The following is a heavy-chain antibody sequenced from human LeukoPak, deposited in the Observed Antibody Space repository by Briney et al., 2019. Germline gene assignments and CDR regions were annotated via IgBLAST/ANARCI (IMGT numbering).Heavy chain of an antibody. CDR3: ARVIALEHYNFDY. D-gene: IGHD3-3*01. Sequence: GGSLRLSCAASGFTFDDYAMHWVRQAPGKGLEWVSGISWNSGSIGYADSVKGRFTISRDNAKNSLYLQMNSLRAEDTAVYYCARVIALEHYNFDYWGQGTLVTVSS. J-gene: IGHJ4*02. CDR1: GFTFDDYA. V-gene: IGHV3-9*01. CDR2: ISWNSGSI.